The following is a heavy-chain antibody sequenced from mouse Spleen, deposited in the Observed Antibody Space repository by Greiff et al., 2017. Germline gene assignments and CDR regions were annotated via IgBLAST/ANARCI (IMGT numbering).Heavy chain of an antibody. CDR3: ARDGYDGYYFDY. D-gene: IGHD2-2*01. CDR2: ISYSGST. Sequence: EVQLQQSGPGMVKPSQSLSLTCTVTGYSITSGYDWHWIRHFPGNKLEWMGYISYSGSTNYNPSLKSRISITHDTSKNHFFLKLNSVTTEDTATYYCARDGYDGYYFDYWGQGTTLTVSS. V-gene: IGHV3-1*01. J-gene: IGHJ2*01. CDR1: GYSITSGYD.